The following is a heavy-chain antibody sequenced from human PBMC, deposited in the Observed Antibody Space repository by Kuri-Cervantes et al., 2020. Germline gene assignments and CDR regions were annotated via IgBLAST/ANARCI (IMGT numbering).Heavy chain of an antibody. V-gene: IGHV3-7*01. D-gene: IGHD2-15*01. Sequence: GESLKISCAASGFTFSSYWMSWVRQAPGKGLEWVANIKQDGSEKYYVDSVKGRFTISRDNAKNSLYLQMNSLRAEDTAVYYCAREAPGSSSYVLDYWGQGTLVTVSS. CDR1: GFTFSSYW. J-gene: IGHJ4*02. CDR3: AREAPGSSSYVLDY. CDR2: IKQDGSEK.